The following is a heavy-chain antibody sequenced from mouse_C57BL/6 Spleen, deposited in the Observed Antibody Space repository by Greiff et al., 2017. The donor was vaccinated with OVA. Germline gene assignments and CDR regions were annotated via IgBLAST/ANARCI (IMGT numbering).Heavy chain of an antibody. Sequence: QVQLQQPGAELVKPGASVKLSCKASGYTFTSYWMPWVKQRPGQGLEWIGMIHPNSGSTNYNEKFKSKATLTVDKSSSTAYMQLSSLTSEDSAVYYWACYGYDDGFAYWGQGTLVTVSA. D-gene: IGHD2-2*01. J-gene: IGHJ3*01. CDR2: IHPNSGST. CDR1: GYTFTSYW. CDR3: ACYGYDDGFAY. V-gene: IGHV1-64*01.